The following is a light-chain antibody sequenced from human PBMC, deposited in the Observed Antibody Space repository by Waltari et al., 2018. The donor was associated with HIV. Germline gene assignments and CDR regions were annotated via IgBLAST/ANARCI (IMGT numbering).Light chain of an antibody. CDR1: QSVSSSY. Sequence: EIVLTQSPGTLSLSPWDRATLSCRASQSVSSSYLAWYQQKPGQAPRLLIYDVSNRATGIPDRFSGSGSGTDFTLTINRLEPEDFAVYYCQQYGASYTFGQGTKLEI. J-gene: IGKJ2*01. CDR3: QQYGASYT. V-gene: IGKV3-20*01. CDR2: DVS.